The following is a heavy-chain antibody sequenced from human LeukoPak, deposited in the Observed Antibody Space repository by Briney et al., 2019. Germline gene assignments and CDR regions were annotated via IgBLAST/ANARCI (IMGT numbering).Heavy chain of an antibody. V-gene: IGHV1-2*02. J-gene: IGHJ6*02. CDR2: ISPNSGGT. D-gene: IGHD3-10*01. Sequence: ASVKVSCKASGYTFTGYYMHCVRQAPGQGLEWMGWISPNSGGTNYAQKFQGRVTMTRDTSISTAYMELSRLRSDDTAVYYCARAGFGELPSYGMDVWGQGTTVTVSS. CDR3: ARAGFGELPSYGMDV. CDR1: GYTFTGYY.